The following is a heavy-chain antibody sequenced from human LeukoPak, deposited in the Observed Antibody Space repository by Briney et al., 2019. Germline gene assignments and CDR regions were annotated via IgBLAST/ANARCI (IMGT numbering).Heavy chain of an antibody. Sequence: GGSLRLSCAASGFTFSNYNMNWVRQAPRKGLEWVSYISTSSSTIYYADSVRGRFTISRDNAKNPLYLQMNSLRAEDTAVYYCATGLDYWGQGTLVTVSS. CDR1: GFTFSNYN. J-gene: IGHJ4*02. CDR2: ISTSSSTI. V-gene: IGHV3-48*01. CDR3: ATGLDY.